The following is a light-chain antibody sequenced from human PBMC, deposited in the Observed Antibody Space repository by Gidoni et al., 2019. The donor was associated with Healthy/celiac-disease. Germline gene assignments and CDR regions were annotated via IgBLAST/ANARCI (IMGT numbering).Light chain of an antibody. CDR2: GAS. V-gene: IGKV3-20*01. CDR1: QSVSSSY. CDR3: QQYGSSPRFT. J-gene: IGKJ3*01. Sequence: EIVLTQSPGTLSLSPGDRAPLSCRASQSVSSSYLAWYQQKPGQAPRLLIYGASSRATGIPDRFSGSGSGTDFTLTISRLEPEDFAVYYCQQYGSSPRFTFGPGTKVDIK.